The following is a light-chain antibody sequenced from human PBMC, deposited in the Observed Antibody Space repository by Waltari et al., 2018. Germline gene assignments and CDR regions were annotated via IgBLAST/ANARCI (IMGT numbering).Light chain of an antibody. CDR2: ENT. Sequence: QSVLTQPPSVSAAPAQRLTFSCSAVSSNIGNNSVSWYRQFPGTAPKLLIYENTERPSGIPGRFSGSKSGTSATLDITGLQAGDEADYYCGTWDSSLSGAVFGGGTHLTVL. J-gene: IGLJ7*01. V-gene: IGLV1-51*02. CDR3: GTWDSSLSGAV. CDR1: SSNIGNNS.